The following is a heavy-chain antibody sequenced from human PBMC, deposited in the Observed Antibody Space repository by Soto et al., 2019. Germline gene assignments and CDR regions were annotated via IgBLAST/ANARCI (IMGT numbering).Heavy chain of an antibody. V-gene: IGHV3-48*01. D-gene: IGHD3-3*01. CDR3: VRDMGVLRFMEWLPADAFDI. CDR2: ISSSSSTI. J-gene: IGHJ3*02. Sequence: GGSLRLSCAASGFTFSSHSMNWVRQAPGKGLEWVSYISSSSSTIYYADSVKGRFTISRDNAKNSLYLQMNSLRVEDTAVYYCVRDMGVLRFMEWLPADAFDIWGQGTMVTV. CDR1: GFTFSSHS.